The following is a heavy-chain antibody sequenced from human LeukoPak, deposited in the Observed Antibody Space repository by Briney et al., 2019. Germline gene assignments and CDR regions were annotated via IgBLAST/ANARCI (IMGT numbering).Heavy chain of an antibody. Sequence: SETLSLTCTVSGGSISSSSYYWGWIRQPPGKELEWIGSIYYSGSTYYNPSLKSRVTISVDTSKNQFSLKLSSVTVADTAVYYCARGYGVAAAGYYYGMDVWGQGTTVTVSS. J-gene: IGHJ6*02. CDR2: IYYSGST. CDR3: ARGYGVAAAGYYYGMDV. V-gene: IGHV4-39*07. D-gene: IGHD6-13*01. CDR1: GGSISSSSYY.